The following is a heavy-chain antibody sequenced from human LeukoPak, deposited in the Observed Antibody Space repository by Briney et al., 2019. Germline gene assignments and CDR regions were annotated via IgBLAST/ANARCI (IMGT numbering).Heavy chain of an antibody. CDR2: IVVGSGNT. V-gene: IGHV1-58*02. J-gene: IGHJ4*02. D-gene: IGHD6-19*01. CDR3: AAGSGSGWAVDY. CDR1: GFTFTSSA. Sequence: SVKVSCKASGFTFTSSAMQWVRQARGQRLEWVGWIVVGSGNTNYAQKFQERVTITRDMSTSTAYMELSSLRSEDTAVYYCAAGSGSGWAVDYWGQGTLVTVSS.